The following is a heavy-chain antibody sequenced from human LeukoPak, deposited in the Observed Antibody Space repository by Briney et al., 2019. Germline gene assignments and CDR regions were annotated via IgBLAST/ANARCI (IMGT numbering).Heavy chain of an antibody. J-gene: IGHJ6*02. CDR2: ISSSSSYI. V-gene: IGHV3-21*01. D-gene: IGHD1-26*01. Sequence: GGSLRLSCAASGFTFSSYSMNWVRQAPGKGLEWVSSISSSSSYIYYADSVKGRFTIPRDNAKNSLYLQMNSLRAEDTAVYYCARGHSGSYYYYGMDVWGQGTTVTVPS. CDR1: GFTFSSYS. CDR3: ARGHSGSYYYYGMDV.